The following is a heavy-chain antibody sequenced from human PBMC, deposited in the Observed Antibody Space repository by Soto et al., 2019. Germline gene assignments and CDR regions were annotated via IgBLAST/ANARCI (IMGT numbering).Heavy chain of an antibody. V-gene: IGHV3-30-3*01. CDR2: ISYDGSNK. Sequence: QVQLVESGGGVVQPGRSLRLSCAASGFTFSSYAVHWVRQAPDKGLEWVAVISYDGSNKYYADSVKGRFTISRDNSKSTPYLQMNSLRPEDTAVYYCARGPSVYCSSTSCSPFDPWGQGTLVTVSS. CDR3: ARGPSVYCSSTSCSPFDP. D-gene: IGHD2-2*01. CDR1: GFTFSSYA. J-gene: IGHJ5*02.